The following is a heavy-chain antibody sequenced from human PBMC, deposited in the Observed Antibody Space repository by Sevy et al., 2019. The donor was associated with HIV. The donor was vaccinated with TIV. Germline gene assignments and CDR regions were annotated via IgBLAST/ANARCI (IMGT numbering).Heavy chain of an antibody. Sequence: SQTLSLTCAISGDSVSSSSAAWNWFRQSPSRGLEWLGRTYYRSKWYSYYEVSVKGRVTINPDTSKNQFSLHLESVTPEDTAVYFCARGDELNSYYYGMDVWGQGTTVTVSS. J-gene: IGHJ6*02. CDR1: GDSVSSSSAA. V-gene: IGHV6-1*01. D-gene: IGHD1-7*01. CDR3: ARGDELNSYYYGMDV. CDR2: TYYRSKWYS.